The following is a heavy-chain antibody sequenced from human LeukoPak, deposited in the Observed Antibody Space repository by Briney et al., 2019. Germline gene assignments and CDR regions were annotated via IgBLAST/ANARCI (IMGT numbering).Heavy chain of an antibody. Sequence: SETLSLTCTVSGGSSSSYYWSWIRQPAGKGLEWIGRIYPSGSTKYNPSLKSRVTISVDKSKNQFSLKLNSVTAADTAVYYCARDVSSGGASDIWGQGIMVTVSS. CDR3: ARDVSSGGASDI. D-gene: IGHD6-19*01. J-gene: IGHJ3*02. V-gene: IGHV4-4*07. CDR1: GGSSSSYY. CDR2: IYPSGST.